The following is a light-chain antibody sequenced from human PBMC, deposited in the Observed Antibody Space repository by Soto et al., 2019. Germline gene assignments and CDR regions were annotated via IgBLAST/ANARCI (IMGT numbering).Light chain of an antibody. CDR3: SSYAGRKTL. CDR2: EVS. V-gene: IGLV2-8*01. CDR1: SSDVGGYNY. Sequence: QSALTQPPSASGSPGQSVTISCTGTSSDVGGYNYVSWYQQQPGKAPKLMIYEVSKRPSGVPDRFSGSKSGNTASLTVSGLQAEDEADYCWSSYAGRKTLFGGGTKLTVL. J-gene: IGLJ2*01.